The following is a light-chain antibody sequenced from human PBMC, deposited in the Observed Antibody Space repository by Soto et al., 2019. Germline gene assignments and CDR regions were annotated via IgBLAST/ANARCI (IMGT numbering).Light chain of an antibody. CDR1: QTISSW. CDR3: QHYNSYSVA. J-gene: IGKJ1*01. V-gene: IGKV1-5*03. CDR2: KAS. Sequence: DIQMTQSPSTLSGSVGDRVTITCRASQTISSWLAWYQQKPGKAPKLLIYKASTLKSGVPSRYSGSGSGTEFTLTISSLQPDDFATYYCQHYNSYSVAFGQGTNVQLK.